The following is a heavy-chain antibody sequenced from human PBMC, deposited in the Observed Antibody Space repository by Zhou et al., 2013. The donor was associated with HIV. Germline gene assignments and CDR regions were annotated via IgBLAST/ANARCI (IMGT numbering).Heavy chain of an antibody. D-gene: IGHD5-18*01. CDR2: INPDSGGT. V-gene: IGHV1-2*02. CDR1: GYTFTGYY. J-gene: IGHJ5*02. Sequence: QVQLVQSGAEVKKPGASVKVSCKASGYTFTGYYMHWVRQAPGQGLEWMGWINPDSGGTNYAQKFQGRVTMTRDTSISTAYMELSRLRSDDTAVYACAREGSRETAMVKGNWFDPWGQGTLVTVSS. CDR3: AREGSRETAMVKGNWFDP.